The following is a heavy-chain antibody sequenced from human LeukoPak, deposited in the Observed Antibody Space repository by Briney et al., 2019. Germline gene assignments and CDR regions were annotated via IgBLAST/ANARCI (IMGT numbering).Heavy chain of an antibody. CDR2: IYYSGST. CDR1: GGSISSYY. D-gene: IGHD6-19*01. J-gene: IGHJ4*02. Sequence: TSETLSLTCTVSGGSISSYYWSWIRQPPGKGLEWIGYIYYSGSTNYNPSLKSRVTISVDTSKNQFSLKLRSVTAADTAVYYCARSPYSSGGNYFDYWGQGTLVAVSS. V-gene: IGHV4-59*01. CDR3: ARSPYSSGGNYFDY.